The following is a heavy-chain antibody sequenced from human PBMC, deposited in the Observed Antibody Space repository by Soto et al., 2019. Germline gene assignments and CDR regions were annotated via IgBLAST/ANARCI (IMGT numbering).Heavy chain of an antibody. V-gene: IGHV1-46*01. D-gene: IGHD5-12*01. J-gene: IGHJ4*02. CDR3: ATDPQDTFYSGYGFTTGY. Sequence: ASVKVSCKASGYTFTSYYMHWVRQAPGQGLEWMGIINPSGGSTSYAQKFQGRVTMTEDTSTDTAYMELSSLRSEDTAVYYCATDPQDTFYSGYGFTTGYWGQGTLVTVSS. CDR1: GYTFTSYY. CDR2: INPSGGST.